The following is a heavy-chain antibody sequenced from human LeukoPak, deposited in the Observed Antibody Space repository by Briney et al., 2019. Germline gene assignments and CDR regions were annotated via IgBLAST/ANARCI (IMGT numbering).Heavy chain of an antibody. D-gene: IGHD1-26*01. Sequence: SETLSLTCTVSGGSISSGSYYWSWIRQPAGKGLEWIGRIYTSGSTNYNPSLKSRVTISVDTSKNQFSLKLSSVTAADTAVYYCARDSKWELLNFDYWGQGTLVTVSS. CDR1: GGSISSGSYY. V-gene: IGHV4-61*02. CDR2: IYTSGST. J-gene: IGHJ4*02. CDR3: ARDSKWELLNFDY.